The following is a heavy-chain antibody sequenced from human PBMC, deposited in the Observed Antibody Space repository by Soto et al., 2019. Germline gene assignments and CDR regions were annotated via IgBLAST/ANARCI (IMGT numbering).Heavy chain of an antibody. V-gene: IGHV5-51*01. Sequence: GESLKISCKGSGYSFTSYWIGWARQMPGKGLEWMGIIYPGDSDTRYSPSFQGQVTISADKSISTAYLQWSSLKASDTAMYYCARALPYSSGWYPTSYFDYWGQGTLVTVSS. CDR1: GYSFTSYW. J-gene: IGHJ4*02. D-gene: IGHD6-19*01. CDR3: ARALPYSSGWYPTSYFDY. CDR2: IYPGDSDT.